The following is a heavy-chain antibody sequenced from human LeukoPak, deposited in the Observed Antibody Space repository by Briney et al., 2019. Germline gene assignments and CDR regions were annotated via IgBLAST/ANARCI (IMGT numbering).Heavy chain of an antibody. CDR1: GFTFSSYW. J-gene: IGHJ4*02. CDR3: GRTISGWYPNS. Sequence: GGSLRLSCAASGFTFSSYWMYWVRQAPGKGLVWVSRINSDGSRLSYADSVKGRFTISRDNAESTLYLQMNSLRAEDTAVYYCGRTISGWYPNSWGQGTLVTVSS. D-gene: IGHD6-19*01. CDR2: INSDGSRL. V-gene: IGHV3-74*01.